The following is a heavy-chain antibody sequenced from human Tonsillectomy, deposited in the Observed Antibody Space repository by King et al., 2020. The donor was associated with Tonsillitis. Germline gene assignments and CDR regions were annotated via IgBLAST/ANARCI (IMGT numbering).Heavy chain of an antibody. D-gene: IGHD3-22*01. Sequence: VQLQESGPGLVKPSETLSLTCTVSGGSISTNYWTWIRQPPGKRLEWIGYIYDSGTTNYNPSLESRVTISVDTSKNQFSLKLSSVTAADTAVYYCARDKGDYDSSGYDWGQGTLVTVSS. V-gene: IGHV4-59*01. CDR2: IYDSGTT. CDR3: ARDKGDYDSSGYD. CDR1: GGSISTNY. J-gene: IGHJ4*02.